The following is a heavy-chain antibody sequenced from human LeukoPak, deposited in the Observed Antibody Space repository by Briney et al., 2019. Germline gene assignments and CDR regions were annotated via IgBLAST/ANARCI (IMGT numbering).Heavy chain of an antibody. V-gene: IGHV4-59*01. CDR1: GGSISSYY. CDR2: IYYSGNS. D-gene: IGHD3-10*01. J-gene: IGHJ5*02. CDR3: ARWFGELSLFDP. Sequence: SETLSLTCTVSGGSISSYYWSWIRQPPGKGLEGRGYIYYSGNSNYNPSLKSRVTISVDTSKNQFSLKLSSVTAEDTAVYYCARWFGELSLFDPWGQGTLVTVSS.